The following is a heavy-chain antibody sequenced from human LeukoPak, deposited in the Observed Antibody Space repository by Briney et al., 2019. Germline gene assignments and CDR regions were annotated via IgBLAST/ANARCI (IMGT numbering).Heavy chain of an antibody. CDR2: ISGSGGNT. CDR3: AKKTLGFDY. J-gene: IGHJ4*02. CDR1: GFTFSNYP. Sequence: PGRSLRLSCAASGFTFSNYPMHWVRQAPGKGLEWVSAISGSGGNTYYADSVKGRFTISRDNSKNTLYLQMNSLRAEDTAVYYCAKKTLGFDYWGQGTLVTVSS. V-gene: IGHV3-23*01.